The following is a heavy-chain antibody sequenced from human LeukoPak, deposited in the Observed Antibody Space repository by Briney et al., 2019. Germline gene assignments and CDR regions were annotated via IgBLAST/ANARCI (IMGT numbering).Heavy chain of an antibody. CDR2: LYDSGNT. J-gene: IGHJ4*02. CDR1: GVSLNTYY. Sequence: SEALSLTCPVSGVSLNTYYWSWIRQPPGKGVEWIGYLYDSGNTNYNPSLKSRVTISVDTSKNQFSLKLSSVTAADTAMYYCAKHGGSWTFDYWGQGTLVTVSS. CDR3: AKHGGSWTFDY. V-gene: IGHV4-59*08. D-gene: IGHD3-16*01.